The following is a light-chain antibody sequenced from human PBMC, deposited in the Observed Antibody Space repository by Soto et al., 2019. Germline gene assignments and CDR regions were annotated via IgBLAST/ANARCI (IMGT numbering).Light chain of an antibody. V-gene: IGKV1-8*01. Sequence: AIRMTQSPSSFSASTGDRVTITCRASQGISSYLAWYQQKPGKAPTLLIYAASTLQSGVPSRFSGSGSGTDFTLTISCLQSEDFATYYWQQYYSYPYTFGQGTKLEIK. CDR1: QGISSY. J-gene: IGKJ2*01. CDR3: QQYYSYPYT. CDR2: AAS.